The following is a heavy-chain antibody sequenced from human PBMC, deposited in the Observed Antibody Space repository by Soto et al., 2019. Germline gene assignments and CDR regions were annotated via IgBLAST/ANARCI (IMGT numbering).Heavy chain of an antibody. Sequence: GESLKISCKGSGYSFTSYWIRWVRQMPGKGLEWMGRIDPSDSYTNYSPSFQGHVTISADKSISTAYLQWSSLKASDTAMYYCATHEGDIVAHSRYYYYGMDVWGQGTTVTVSS. CDR2: IDPSDSYT. CDR1: GYSFTSYW. CDR3: ATHEGDIVAHSRYYYYGMDV. V-gene: IGHV5-10-1*01. J-gene: IGHJ6*02. D-gene: IGHD2-15*01.